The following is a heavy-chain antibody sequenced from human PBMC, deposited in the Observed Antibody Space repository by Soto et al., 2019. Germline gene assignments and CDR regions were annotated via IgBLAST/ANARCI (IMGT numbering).Heavy chain of an antibody. D-gene: IGHD1-26*01. CDR3: ASPVVGATLGHGHFDY. Sequence: CAASVFTFSSYEMNWVRQAPGKGLEWVSYISSSGSTIYYADSVKGRFTISRDNAKNSLYLQMNSLRAEDTAVYYCASPVVGATLGHGHFDYWGQGTLVTVSS. V-gene: IGHV3-48*03. CDR2: ISSSGSTI. CDR1: VFTFSSYE. J-gene: IGHJ4*02.